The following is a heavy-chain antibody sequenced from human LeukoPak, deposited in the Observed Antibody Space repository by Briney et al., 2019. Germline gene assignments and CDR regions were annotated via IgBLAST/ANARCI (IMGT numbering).Heavy chain of an antibody. CDR1: GGSISSSSYY. Sequence: SETLSLTCTVSGGSISSSSYYWGWIRQPPGKGLGWIGSIYYSGSTYYNPSLKSRVTISVDTSKNQFSLKLSSVTAADTAVYYCARQLGYYDFWSGYYTGNYFDYWGQGTLVTVSS. D-gene: IGHD3-3*01. V-gene: IGHV4-39*01. J-gene: IGHJ4*02. CDR2: IYYSGST. CDR3: ARQLGYYDFWSGYYTGNYFDY.